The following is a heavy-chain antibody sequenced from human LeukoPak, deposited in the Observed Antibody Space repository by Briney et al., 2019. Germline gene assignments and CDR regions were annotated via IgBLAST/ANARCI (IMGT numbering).Heavy chain of an antibody. J-gene: IGHJ4*02. D-gene: IGHD2-15*01. CDR2: IKEDGGEK. CDR3: VRDRGYCSGGTCYALWDY. V-gene: IGHV3-7*01. Sequence: GGSLRLSCAASGFTFSDYYMTWVRQAPGKGLEWVAHIKEDGGEKHYVDPVKGRFTISRDNAKNSLYLQMNSLRAEDTAMYYCVRDRGYCSGGTCYALWDYWGQGTLVTVSS. CDR1: GFTFSDYY.